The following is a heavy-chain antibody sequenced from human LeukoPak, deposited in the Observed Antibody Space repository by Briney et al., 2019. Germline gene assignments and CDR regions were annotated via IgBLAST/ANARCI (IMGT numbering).Heavy chain of an antibody. D-gene: IGHD2-2*01. CDR3: QAHRGYCSSTSCSGPMDH. J-gene: IGHJ4*02. Sequence: SETLSLTCTVSGGSISSGDYYWSWIRQPPGKGLEWIGYIYYSGSTYYNPSLKSRVTISVDTSKNQFSLKLSSVTAADTAVYYCQAHRGYCSSTSCSGPMDHWGQGTLVTVSS. V-gene: IGHV4-30-4*01. CDR1: GGSISSGDYY. CDR2: IYYSGST.